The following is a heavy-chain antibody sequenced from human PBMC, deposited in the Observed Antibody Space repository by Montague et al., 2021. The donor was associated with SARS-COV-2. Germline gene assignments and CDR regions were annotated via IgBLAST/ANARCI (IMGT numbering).Heavy chain of an antibody. CDR2: IYWXDGK. J-gene: IGHJ5*02. V-gene: IGHV2-5*01. Sequence: PALVKPTKAFTLICSFSGFSLDTRGAGVAWIRQPPGKALEWLGTIYWXDGKHYNSSLKSRLSMSKDTSKNQVVLILTDVDPTDTATYFCAHREEDKNGYSWFDPWGQGTLVTVSS. CDR3: AHREEDKNGYSWFDP. CDR1: GFSLDTRGAG. D-gene: IGHD5-12*01.